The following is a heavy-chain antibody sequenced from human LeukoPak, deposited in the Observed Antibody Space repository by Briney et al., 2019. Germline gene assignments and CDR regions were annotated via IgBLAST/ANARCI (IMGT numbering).Heavy chain of an antibody. D-gene: IGHD3-10*01. Sequence: GGSLRLSCAASGFTFSNAWMSWVRQAPGKGLEWVGRIKSKTDGGTTDYAAPVKGRFTISRDDSKNTLYLQMNSLKTEDTAVYYCARQSRDGSETRGYYFDYWGPGTQVTVSS. J-gene: IGHJ4*02. CDR1: GFTFSNAW. CDR2: IKSKTDGGTT. V-gene: IGHV3-15*01. CDR3: ARQSRDGSETRGYYFDY.